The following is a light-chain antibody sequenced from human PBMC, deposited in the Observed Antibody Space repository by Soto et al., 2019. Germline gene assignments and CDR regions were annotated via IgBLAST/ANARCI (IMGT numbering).Light chain of an antibody. CDR2: AAS. V-gene: IGKV3-20*01. J-gene: IGKJ3*01. CDR3: QQYGSSPFT. Sequence: EIVLTQSPGTLSLSPGERATLSCRASQSVSSNYLAWYQQKHGQAPRLLIYAASSRATGIPDRFSGSASGTDFTLTISRLEPEDFAVYYCQQYGSSPFTFGRGTKVDIK. CDR1: QSVSSNY.